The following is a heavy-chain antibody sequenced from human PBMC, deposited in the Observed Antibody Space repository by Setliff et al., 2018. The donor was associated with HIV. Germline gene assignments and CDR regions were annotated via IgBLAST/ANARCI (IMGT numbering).Heavy chain of an antibody. J-gene: IGHJ4*02. V-gene: IGHV3-66*01. D-gene: IGHD3-9*01. Sequence: GSLRLSCAASGFTFSSYAMNWVRQAPGKGLEWVSVIYSGGSTYYADSVKGRFTISRDNSKNTLYLQMNSLRVEDTAVYYCARDISKDWYYFDYWGQGTLVTVSS. CDR3: ARDISKDWYYFDY. CDR1: GFTFSSYA. CDR2: IYSGGST.